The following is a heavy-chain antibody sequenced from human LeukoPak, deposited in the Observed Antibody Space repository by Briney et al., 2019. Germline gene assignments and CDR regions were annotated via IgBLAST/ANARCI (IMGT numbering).Heavy chain of an antibody. Sequence: PGGSLRLSCAASGLTFSSYAMHWVRQAPGKGLEWVAVISYDGSNKYYADSVKGRFTISRDNSKNTLYLQMNSLRAEDTAVYYCAKDVSITPAPAEYFQHWGQGTLVTASS. CDR2: ISYDGSNK. J-gene: IGHJ1*01. D-gene: IGHD4-23*01. CDR1: GLTFSSYA. CDR3: AKDVSITPAPAEYFQH. V-gene: IGHV3-30*04.